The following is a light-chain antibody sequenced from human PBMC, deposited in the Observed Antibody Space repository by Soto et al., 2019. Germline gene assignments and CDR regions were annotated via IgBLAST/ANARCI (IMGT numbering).Light chain of an antibody. CDR1: QSISTW. CDR3: QQYNNWPPMST. CDR2: QAS. V-gene: IGKV1-5*03. J-gene: IGKJ2*01. Sequence: DIQMTQSPSTLSASVGDRVTITCRASQSISTWLAWYQHKPGKAPKLLIYQASSLEGGVPSRFSGSGSGTEFTLTINSLQPEDFVIYYCQQYNNWPPMSTFGQGTKLEMK.